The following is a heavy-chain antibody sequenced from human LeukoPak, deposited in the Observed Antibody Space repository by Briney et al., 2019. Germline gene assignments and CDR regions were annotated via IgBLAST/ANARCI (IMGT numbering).Heavy chain of an antibody. CDR2: INHSGST. D-gene: IGHD3-3*01. Sequence: SETLSLTCAVYGGSFSGYYWSWIRQPPGKGLEWIGEINHSGSTNYNPSLKSRVTISVDTSKNQFSLKLSSVTAADTAVYYCARLCYDFWSGYPYYFDYWGQGTLVTVSS. CDR3: ARLCYDFWSGYPYYFDY. V-gene: IGHV4-34*01. CDR1: GGSFSGYY. J-gene: IGHJ4*02.